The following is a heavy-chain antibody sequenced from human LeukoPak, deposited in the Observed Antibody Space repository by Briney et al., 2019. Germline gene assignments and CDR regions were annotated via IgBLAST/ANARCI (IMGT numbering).Heavy chain of an antibody. CDR3: AKVIAMVVTPLDAFDI. D-gene: IGHD4-23*01. CDR2: ISGSGGST. V-gene: IGHV3-23*01. CDR1: GGSISSYY. Sequence: ETLSLTCTVSGGSISSYYWSWIRQPAGKGLEWVSAISGSGGSTYYADSVKGRFTISRDNSKNTLYLQMNSLRAEDTAVYYCAKVIAMVVTPLDAFDIWGQGTMVTVSS. J-gene: IGHJ3*02.